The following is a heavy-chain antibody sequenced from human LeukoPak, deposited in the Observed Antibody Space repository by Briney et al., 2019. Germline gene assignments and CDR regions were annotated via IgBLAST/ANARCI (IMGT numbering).Heavy chain of an antibody. V-gene: IGHV1-2*02. CDR3: ARGVGSSWFGP. CDR2: INPNSGGA. CDR1: GYIFTDYY. D-gene: IGHD6-13*01. J-gene: IGHJ5*02. Sequence: ASVKVSCKASGYIFTDYYLHWVRQAPGQGLEWMGWINPNSGGANFALNFQGRVTMTRATSISTAYMELSRLTSDDTAVYYCARGVGSSWFGPWGQGTLVTVSS.